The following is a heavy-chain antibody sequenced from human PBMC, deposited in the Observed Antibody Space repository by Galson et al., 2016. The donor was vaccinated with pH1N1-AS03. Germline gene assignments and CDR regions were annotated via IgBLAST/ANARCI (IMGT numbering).Heavy chain of an antibody. CDR2: IYPGDSDT. CDR1: GYIFTSYW. CDR3: ARQVRDGYNDYFDY. J-gene: IGHJ4*02. Sequence: QSGAEVKKPGESLKISCKTSGYIFTSYWVAWVRHMPGKGLEWMGIIYPGDSDTRYSPSFQGQVTISADRSINTAYLQRSSLMASDTAIYYCARQVRDGYNDYFDYWGQGTLVTVSS. D-gene: IGHD5-24*01. V-gene: IGHV5-51*01.